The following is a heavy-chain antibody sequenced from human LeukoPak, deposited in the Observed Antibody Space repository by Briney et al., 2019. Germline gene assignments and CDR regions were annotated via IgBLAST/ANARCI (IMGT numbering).Heavy chain of an antibody. D-gene: IGHD6-19*01. CDR3: AKSSGWYRDYFDY. V-gene: IGHV3-23*01. Sequence: GGSLRLSCAASGFTFSSYAMSWVRQAPGKGLERVSAISGSGGSTYYADSVKGRFTISRDNSKNTLYLQMNSLRAEDTAVYYCAKSSGWYRDYFDYWGQGTLVTVSS. CDR1: GFTFSSYA. J-gene: IGHJ4*02. CDR2: ISGSGGST.